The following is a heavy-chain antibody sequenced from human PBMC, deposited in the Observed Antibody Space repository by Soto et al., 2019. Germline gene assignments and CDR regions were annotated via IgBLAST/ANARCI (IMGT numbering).Heavy chain of an antibody. D-gene: IGHD1-26*01. Sequence: QVQLVQSGAEVKKPGASVKVSCKASGYTFGSYLMHWVRQAPGQGLEWMGIINPDDASTSYAQKFQVRISMTNDASTSTAYMELNSLRSEDTAVYYCTRKSGNCFDYWGQGTLVTVSS. V-gene: IGHV1-46*03. CDR2: INPDDAST. CDR3: TRKSGNCFDY. CDR1: GYTFGSYL. J-gene: IGHJ4*02.